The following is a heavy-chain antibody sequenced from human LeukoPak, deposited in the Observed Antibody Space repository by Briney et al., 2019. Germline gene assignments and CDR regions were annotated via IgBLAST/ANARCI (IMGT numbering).Heavy chain of an antibody. Sequence: GGSLRLSCAASGFTVSSNYMSWVRQAPGKGLEWVSVIYSGGSTYYADSVKGRFTISRDNSKNTLYLQMNSLRAEDTAVYYCARAHYDYVWGSYRALDYWGQGTLVTVSS. CDR3: ARAHYDYVWGSYRALDY. J-gene: IGHJ4*02. CDR1: GFTVSSNY. D-gene: IGHD3-16*02. CDR2: IYSGGST. V-gene: IGHV3-53*01.